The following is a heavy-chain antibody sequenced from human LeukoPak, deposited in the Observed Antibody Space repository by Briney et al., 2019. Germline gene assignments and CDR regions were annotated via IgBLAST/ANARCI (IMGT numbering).Heavy chain of an antibody. J-gene: IGHJ4*02. CDR3: ARDRSPAPGRRYGRGHFDY. CDR2: IYYSGST. CDR1: GGSIRSYY. D-gene: IGHD5-18*01. Sequence: SETLSLTCTVSGGSIRSYYWSWIRQPPGKGLEWIAYIYYSGSTNYNPSLKSRVTISVDTSKNQFSLKLSSVTAADTAVYYCARDRSPAPGRRYGRGHFDYWGQGTLVTVSS. V-gene: IGHV4-59*01.